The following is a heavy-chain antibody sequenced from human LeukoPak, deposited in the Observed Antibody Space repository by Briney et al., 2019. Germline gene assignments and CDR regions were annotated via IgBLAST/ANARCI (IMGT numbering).Heavy chain of an antibody. V-gene: IGHV1-3*01. Sequence: ASVKVSCKASGYTFTSYAMHWVRQAPGQRLEWMGWINAGNGNTKYSQKFQGRVTMTRDTSTSTVYMELSSLRSEDTAVYYCARMYSSSWEYYFDYWGQGTLVTVSS. D-gene: IGHD6-13*01. CDR1: GYTFTSYA. J-gene: IGHJ4*02. CDR2: INAGNGNT. CDR3: ARMYSSSWEYYFDY.